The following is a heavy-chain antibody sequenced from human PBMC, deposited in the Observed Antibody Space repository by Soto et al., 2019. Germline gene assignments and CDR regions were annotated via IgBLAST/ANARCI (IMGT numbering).Heavy chain of an antibody. CDR1: GFSFSGNW. CDR2: VNEDGSEK. J-gene: IGHJ4*02. V-gene: IGHV3-7*03. Sequence: GGSLRLSCAASGFSFSGNWMTWVRQAPGKGLEWVANVNEDGSEKNYVDSVKGRFTISRDNAKNSLYLQVNSLTAADTAVYYCARLRSGWSIDYWGQGALVTVSS. D-gene: IGHD6-19*01. CDR3: ARLRSGWSIDY.